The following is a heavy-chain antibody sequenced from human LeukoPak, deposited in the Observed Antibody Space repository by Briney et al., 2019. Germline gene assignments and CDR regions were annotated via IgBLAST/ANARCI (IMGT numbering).Heavy chain of an antibody. CDR2: ISGSGGST. D-gene: IGHD3-10*01. CDR3: AKDTPLYGSGHNWFDP. V-gene: IGHV3-23*01. J-gene: IGHJ5*02. Sequence: SGGSLRLSCAASGFTFSSYAMSWVRQAPGKGLEWVSAISGSGGSTYYADSVKGRFTISRDNSKNTMYLQMNSLRAEDTAVHYCAKDTPLYGSGHNWFDPWGQGTLVTVSS. CDR1: GFTFSSYA.